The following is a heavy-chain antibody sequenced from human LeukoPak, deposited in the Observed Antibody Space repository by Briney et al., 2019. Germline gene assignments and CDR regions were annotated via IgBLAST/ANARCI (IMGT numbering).Heavy chain of an antibody. J-gene: IGHJ4*02. Sequence: GGSLRLSCAASGFTFSSYWMHWVRQAPGKGLVWVSRINSDGSSTSYADSVKGRFTISRDNSKNTLYLQMNSLRAEDTAVYYCAKDHKYYDSPPDYWGQGTLVTVSS. CDR1: GFTFSSYW. V-gene: IGHV3-74*01. CDR3: AKDHKYYDSPPDY. D-gene: IGHD3-22*01. CDR2: INSDGSST.